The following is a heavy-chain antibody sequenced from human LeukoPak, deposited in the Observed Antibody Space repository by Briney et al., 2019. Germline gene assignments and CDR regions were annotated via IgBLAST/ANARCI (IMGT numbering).Heavy chain of an antibody. J-gene: IGHJ4*02. V-gene: IGHV4-59*08. D-gene: IGHD5-18*01. CDR1: GGSIRNDF. CDR3: AGLGYTYVLVHY. CDR2: IHHSGST. Sequence: SETLSLTCTVSGGSIRNDFWSWIRQSRGKGLEWIGYIHHSGSTNYNPSLKSRVTISLDTPKNQFSLKLTSVTAADTAVYYCAGLGYTYVLVHYWGQGTLVTVSS.